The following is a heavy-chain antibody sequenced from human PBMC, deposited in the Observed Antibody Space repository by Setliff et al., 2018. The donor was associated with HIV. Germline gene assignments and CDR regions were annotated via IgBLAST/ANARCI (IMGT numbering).Heavy chain of an antibody. Sequence: PGGSLRLSCAASGFTFSSYSMTWVRQAPGKGLEWVGNIEQDGSEGAYVASVKGRFTISRDNAKNLLYLQMSSLTAEDTALYYCARGQTTAEYWGQGTLVTVSS. J-gene: IGHJ4*02. CDR3: ARGQTTAEY. D-gene: IGHD4-17*01. V-gene: IGHV3-7*01. CDR2: IEQDGSEG. CDR1: GFTFSSYS.